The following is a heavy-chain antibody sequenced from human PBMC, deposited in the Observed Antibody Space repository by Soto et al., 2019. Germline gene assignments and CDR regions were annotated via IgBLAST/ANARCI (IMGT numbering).Heavy chain of an antibody. V-gene: IGHV1-2*02. D-gene: IGHD5-18*01. CDR1: GYTFTGYY. CDR3: ARTPAAMVTPFDY. J-gene: IGHJ4*02. CDR2: INPNSGGT. Sequence: QVQLVQSGAEVKKPGASVKVSCKASGYTFTGYYMHWVRQAPGQGLEWMGWINPNSGGTNYAQKFQGRVTITADESTSTAYMELSSLRSEDTAVYYCARTPAAMVTPFDYWGQGTLVTVSS.